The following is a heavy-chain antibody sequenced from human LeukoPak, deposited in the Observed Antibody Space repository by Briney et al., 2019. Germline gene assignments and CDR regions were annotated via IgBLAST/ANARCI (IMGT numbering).Heavy chain of an antibody. CDR2: IYDSGST. J-gene: IGHJ6*03. CDR1: GGSISGYY. V-gene: IGHV4-59*01. D-gene: IGHD6-13*01. Sequence: SETLSLTCTVSGGSISGYYWSWIRQPPGKRLEWIGYIYDSGSTNYNPSLKSRVTISVDTSKNQFSLKLSSVTAADTAVYYCARISSRGRYYYYMDVWGKGTTVTVSS. CDR3: ARISSRGRYYYYMDV.